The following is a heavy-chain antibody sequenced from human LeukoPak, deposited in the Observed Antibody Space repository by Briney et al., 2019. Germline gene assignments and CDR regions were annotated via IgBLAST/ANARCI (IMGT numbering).Heavy chain of an antibody. CDR3: TRRGTEGYYSYHGMDV. Sequence: SETLSLTCTVSGGSISSYYWSWIRQPPGKGLEWVGYIYHTGRTAYNPSLKSRVTISVDTSKNQFSLNLNSVTAADTAVYYCTRRGTEGYYSYHGMDVWGQGTTVTVSS. CDR1: GGSISSYY. J-gene: IGHJ6*02. CDR2: IYHTGRT. V-gene: IGHV4-59*08.